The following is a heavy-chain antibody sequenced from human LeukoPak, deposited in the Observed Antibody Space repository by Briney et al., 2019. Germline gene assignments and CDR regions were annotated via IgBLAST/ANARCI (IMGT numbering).Heavy chain of an antibody. CDR1: GYTFTGYY. D-gene: IGHD3-3*01. CDR2: INPNSGGT. V-gene: IGHV1-2*02. Sequence: GASVKVSCKASGYTFTGYYMHWVRQAPGQGLEWMGWINPNSGGTNYAQKFQGRVTMTRDTSISTAYMELSRLRSDDTAVYYCARGRRITIFGVVKAPLDVWGKGTTVTVSS. J-gene: IGHJ6*04. CDR3: ARGRRITIFGVVKAPLDV.